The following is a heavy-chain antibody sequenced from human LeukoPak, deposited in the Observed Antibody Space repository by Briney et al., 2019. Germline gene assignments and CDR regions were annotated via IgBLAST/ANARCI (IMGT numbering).Heavy chain of an antibody. CDR2: ISAYNGNT. CDR1: GYTFTSYG. V-gene: IGHV1-18*01. CDR3: ARDPNYDILTGYYSDY. D-gene: IGHD3-9*01. J-gene: IGHJ4*02. Sequence: GASVKVSCKASGYTFTSYGISWVRQAPGQGLECMGWISAYNGNTNYAQKLQGRVTMTTDTSTSTAYMELRSLRSDDTAVYYCARDPNYDILTGYYSDYWGQGTLVTVSS.